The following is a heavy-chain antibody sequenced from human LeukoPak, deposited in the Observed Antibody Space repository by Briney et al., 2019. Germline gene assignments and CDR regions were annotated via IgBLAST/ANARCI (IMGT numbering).Heavy chain of an antibody. J-gene: IGHJ3*02. CDR2: IKRDGTVE. D-gene: IGHD3-22*01. CDR3: ARDSNPQNGGYYYDAFDM. CDR1: GFTFSNYW. Sequence: GGSLRLSCAASGFTFSNYWMTWVRQAPGKGLEWVANIKRDGTVEYYVDSVKGRFTISRDNTKNSLYLQMNSLRAEDTAVYYCARDSNPQNGGYYYDAFDMWGQGTMVTVSS. V-gene: IGHV3-7*01.